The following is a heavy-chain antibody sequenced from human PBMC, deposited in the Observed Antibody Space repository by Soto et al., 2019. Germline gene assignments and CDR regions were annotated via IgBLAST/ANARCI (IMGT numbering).Heavy chain of an antibody. CDR2: ISWNSGSI. J-gene: IGHJ4*02. Sequence: PGGSLRLSCAASGFTFDDYAMHWVRQAPGKGLEWVSGISWNSGSIGYADSVKGRFTTSRDNAKNSLYLQMNSLRAEDTALYYCAKDMERSVQGPIWGRGTLVTVSS. D-gene: IGHD1-1*01. CDR3: AKDMERSVQGPI. CDR1: GFTFDDYA. V-gene: IGHV3-9*01.